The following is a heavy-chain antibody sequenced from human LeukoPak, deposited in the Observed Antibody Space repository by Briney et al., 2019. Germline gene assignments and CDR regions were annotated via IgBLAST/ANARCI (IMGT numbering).Heavy chain of an antibody. CDR2: IYYSGST. CDR1: GGSISSYY. Sequence: SETLSLTCTVSGGSISSYYWSWIRQPPGKGLEWIGYIYYSGSTNYNPSLKSRVTISVDTSKNQFSLKLSSVTAADTAVYYCARDRAVDILTGSFDYWGQGTLVTVSS. D-gene: IGHD3-9*01. CDR3: ARDRAVDILTGSFDY. V-gene: IGHV4-59*12. J-gene: IGHJ4*02.